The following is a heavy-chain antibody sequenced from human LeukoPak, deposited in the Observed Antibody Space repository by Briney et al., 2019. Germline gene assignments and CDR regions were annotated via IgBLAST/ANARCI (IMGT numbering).Heavy chain of an antibody. CDR2: VRYDGSKK. J-gene: IGHJ5*02. CDR3: ARAMT. Sequence: PGGSLRLSCAASGFTFSTYGMHWVRQAPGKGLEWVAFVRYDGSKKYYTNSVKGRFTISRDNTKNSLYLQMSSLRAEDTAVYYCARAMTWGQGTLVSVSS. CDR1: GFTFSTYG. V-gene: IGHV3-30*02.